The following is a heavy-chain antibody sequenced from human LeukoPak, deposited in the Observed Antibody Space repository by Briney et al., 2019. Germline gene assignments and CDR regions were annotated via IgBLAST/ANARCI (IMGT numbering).Heavy chain of an antibody. J-gene: IGHJ4*02. CDR3: ARVGYYDGSGYDY. D-gene: IGHD3-22*01. CDR2: INSDGSST. CDR1: GFTFGSYW. V-gene: IGHV3-74*01. Sequence: GGSLRLSCAASGFTFGSYWMHWVRQAPGKGLVWVSRINSDGSSTSYADSVKGRFTISRDNAKNTLYLQMNSLRAEDTAVYYCARVGYYDGSGYDYWGQGTLVTVSS.